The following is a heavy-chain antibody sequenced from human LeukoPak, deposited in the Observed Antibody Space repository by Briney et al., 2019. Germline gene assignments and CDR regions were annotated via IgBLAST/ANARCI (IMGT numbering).Heavy chain of an antibody. D-gene: IGHD5-12*01. V-gene: IGHV1-69*01. CDR3: ARLSGYDWYYYYGMDV. CDR1: GGTFSSYA. J-gene: IGHJ6*02. CDR2: IIPIFGTA. Sequence: ASVKVSCKASGGTFSSYAISWVRQAPGQGLEWMGGIIPIFGTANYAQKFQGRVTITADESTSTAYMELSSLRSEDTAVHYCARLSGYDWYYYYGMDVWGQGTTVTVSS.